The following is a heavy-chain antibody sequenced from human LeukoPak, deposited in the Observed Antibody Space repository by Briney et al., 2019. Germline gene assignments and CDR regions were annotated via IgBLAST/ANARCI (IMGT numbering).Heavy chain of an antibody. J-gene: IGHJ4*02. CDR1: GFTFSTYA. V-gene: IGHV3-30*04. CDR3: ARDRLNRADCGTDCYSAVFDY. CDR2: LAARSGDA. D-gene: IGHD2-21*02. Sequence: GGSLRLSCAASGFTFSTYAMNWVRQTAVKGLEWVAVLAARSGDAHYSDSVKGRFTISRDNSNNTLYLQMNNLGVEDTAVYYCARDRLNRADCGTDCYSAVFDYWGQGALVTVSS.